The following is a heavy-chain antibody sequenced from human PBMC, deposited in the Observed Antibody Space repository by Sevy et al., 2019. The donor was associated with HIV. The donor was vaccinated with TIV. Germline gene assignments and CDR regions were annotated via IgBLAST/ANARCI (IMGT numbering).Heavy chain of an antibody. CDR3: AGENAWGRGYS. J-gene: IGHJ4*02. CDR1: GGSITSLY. Sequence: SETLSLTCTVSGGSITSLYWNWIRQPPGKGLEWIANIYYNGHINYNPSLKNRVPLSLDTSKNQFSLRLSSGTAADTAMYYCAGENAWGRGYSWGQGTLVTVSS. V-gene: IGHV4-59*08. CDR2: IYYNGHI. D-gene: IGHD1-26*01.